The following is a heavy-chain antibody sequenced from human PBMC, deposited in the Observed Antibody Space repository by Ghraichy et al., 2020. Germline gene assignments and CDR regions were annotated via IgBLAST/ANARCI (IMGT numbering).Heavy chain of an antibody. J-gene: IGHJ6*02. D-gene: IGHD5-12*01. CDR2: MKHSGST. Sequence: LSLTCAVYRGSFRGYSWTWIRQPPGKGLGWIGEMKHSGSTNHHPSLKSRVTISVDTSKNRFSLKLRSVTAADTAVYYCARATIRDGMDVWGPGTTVTISS. CDR3: ARATIRDGMDV. CDR1: RGSFRGYS. V-gene: IGHV4-34*01.